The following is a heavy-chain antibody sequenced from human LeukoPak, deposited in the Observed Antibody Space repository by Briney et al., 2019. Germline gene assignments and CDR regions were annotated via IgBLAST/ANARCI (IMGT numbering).Heavy chain of an antibody. D-gene: IGHD2-15*01. CDR2: ISGSGGST. CDR1: GFTFSSYA. V-gene: IGHV3-23*01. CDR3: AKLGGGGSFSNWFDP. Sequence: GGSLRLSCAASGFTFSSYAMSWVRQAPGKGLEWVSAISGSGGSTYYADSVKGRFTISRDNSKNTLYLQMNSLRAEDTAVYYCAKLGGGGSFSNWFDPWGQGTLVTVSS. J-gene: IGHJ5*02.